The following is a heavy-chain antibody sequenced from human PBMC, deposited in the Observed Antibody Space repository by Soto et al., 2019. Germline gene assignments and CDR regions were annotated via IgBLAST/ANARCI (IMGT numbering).Heavy chain of an antibody. J-gene: IGHJ4*02. CDR2: ISGDGGTT. D-gene: IGHD6-13*01. CDR3: AKEGYSSSWYYFDY. V-gene: IGHV3-43*02. CDR1: GFTFDDYA. Sequence: GGSLRLSCAASGFTFDDYAMHWVRQAPGKGLEWVSLISGDGGTTYYADSVKGRFTISRDNSKNSLYLQMNSLRTEDTALYYCAKEGYSSSWYYFDYWGQGTLVTVSS.